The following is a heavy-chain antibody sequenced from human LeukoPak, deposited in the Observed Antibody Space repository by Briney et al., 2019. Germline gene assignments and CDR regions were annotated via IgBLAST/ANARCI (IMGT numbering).Heavy chain of an antibody. CDR3: TTXNYVWGTSRPDY. V-gene: IGHV3-73*01. J-gene: IGHJ4*02. CDR2: TRNKANNYAT. CDR1: GFNFSGSA. Sequence: GGSLRLSCAASGFNFSGSAIHWVRQASGKGLEWVGRTRNKANNYATTYAASVKDSFSISSDHSKNKTSVPMDSLKTEDKAIXYXTTXNYVWGTSRPDYWGQGTLVTVSS. D-gene: IGHD3-16*02.